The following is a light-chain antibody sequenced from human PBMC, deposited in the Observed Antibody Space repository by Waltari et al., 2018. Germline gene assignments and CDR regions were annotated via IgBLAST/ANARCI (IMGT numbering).Light chain of an antibody. V-gene: IGLV2-18*02. CDR3: SSYTSSSTLV. J-gene: IGLJ2*01. CDR2: EVS. CDR1: SSDGGSYNR. Sequence: QSALTQPPSVSGSPGQSVTISCPGTSSDGGSYNRVSWYQQSPGTAPKLMIYEVSNRPSGVPDRFSGSKSGNTASLTISGLQAEDEADYYCSSYTSSSTLVFGGGTKLTVL.